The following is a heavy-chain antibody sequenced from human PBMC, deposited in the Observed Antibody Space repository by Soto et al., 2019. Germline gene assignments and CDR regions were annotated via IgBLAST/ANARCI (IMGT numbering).Heavy chain of an antibody. V-gene: IGHV4-61*01. J-gene: IGHJ4*02. CDR3: ARDGTIFGVVI. CDR2: IYYSGST. D-gene: IGHD3-3*01. CDR1: GGSVSSGSYY. Sequence: KSSETLSLTCTVSGGSVSSGSYYWSWIRQPPGKGLEWIGYIYYSGSTNYNPSLKSRVTISVDTSKNQFSLKLSSVTAADTAVYYCARDGTIFGVVIWGQGTLVTVSS.